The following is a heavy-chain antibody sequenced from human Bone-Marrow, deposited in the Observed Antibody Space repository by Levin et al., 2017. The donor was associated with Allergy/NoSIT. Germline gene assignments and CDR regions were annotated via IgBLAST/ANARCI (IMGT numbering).Heavy chain of an antibody. J-gene: IGHJ6*03. CDR3: AKGEAEGYCDVTSCYYYYYMEV. CDR1: GYTFTGYY. Sequence: GESLKISCQASGYTFTGYYLHWVRQAPGQGLEWVGRLDPKSGRTHFSQRFQGRATLTRDTSINTAYMEVKNLRPDDTAVYYCAKGEAEGYCDVTSCYYYYYMEVWGEGTTVTVSS. D-gene: IGHD5-18*01. V-gene: IGHV1-2*06. CDR2: LDPKSGRT.